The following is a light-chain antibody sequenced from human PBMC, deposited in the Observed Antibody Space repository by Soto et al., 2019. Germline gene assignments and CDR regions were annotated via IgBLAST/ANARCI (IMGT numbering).Light chain of an antibody. V-gene: IGKV3-15*01. CDR3: QQYNNWPSAT. J-gene: IGKJ4*01. CDR1: QSISRN. Sequence: EIVMTQSPATLSVSPGERATLSCRASQSISRNLAWYQQKPGQAPRLXXFRTSSRANGLPARFSGSGSGTELNLTISSLQSEDFGVYDGQQYNNWPSATFGGGTKVDIK. CDR2: RTS.